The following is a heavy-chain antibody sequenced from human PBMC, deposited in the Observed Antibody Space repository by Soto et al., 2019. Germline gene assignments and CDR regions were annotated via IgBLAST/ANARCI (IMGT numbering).Heavy chain of an antibody. J-gene: IGHJ5*02. CDR1: GYSFPGYW. D-gene: IGHD6-19*01. CDR2: IYPGDSDT. CDR3: ARSLGSGIAVAGTGWFDP. Sequence: PGDPLKISGKGSGYSFPGYWIAWVPQMPGKALEWMGIIYPGDSDTRYSPSFQGQVTISADKSISTAYLQWSSLKASDTAMYYCARSLGSGIAVAGTGWFDPWGQGTLVTVSS. V-gene: IGHV5-51*03.